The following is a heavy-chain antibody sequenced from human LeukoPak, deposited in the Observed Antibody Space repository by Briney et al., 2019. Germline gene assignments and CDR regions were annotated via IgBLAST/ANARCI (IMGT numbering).Heavy chain of an antibody. CDR2: IYYSGST. CDR3: ARATSSSLYYYFDY. CDR1: GGSISSYY. D-gene: IGHD6-13*01. Sequence: SETLSLTCTVSGGSISSYYWSWIRQPPGKGLEWIGYIYYSGSTNYNPSLKSRVTISVDTSKNQFSLKLSSVTAADTAVYYCARATSSSLYYYFDYWGQGTLVTVSS. V-gene: IGHV4-59*01. J-gene: IGHJ4*02.